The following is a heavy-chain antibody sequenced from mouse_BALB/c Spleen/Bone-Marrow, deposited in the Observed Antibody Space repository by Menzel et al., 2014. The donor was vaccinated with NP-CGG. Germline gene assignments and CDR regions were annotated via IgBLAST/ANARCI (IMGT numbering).Heavy chain of an antibody. CDR1: GFSLSRYS. J-gene: IGHJ4*01. V-gene: IGHV2-6-4*01. CDR2: IWGGEST. Sequence: QVQLQQSGPGQVAPSQSLSITCTVSGFSLSRYSVHWVRQPPGKGLEWLGVIWGGESTDYNSGLKSRLSITKDNSKSQVFLKMNSLQTDDTAIYYCTRFITTGVMDYWGQGTSVTVSS. D-gene: IGHD1-1*01. CDR3: TRFITTGVMDY.